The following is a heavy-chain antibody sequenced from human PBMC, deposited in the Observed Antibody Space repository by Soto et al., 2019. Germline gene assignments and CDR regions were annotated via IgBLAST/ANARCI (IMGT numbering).Heavy chain of an antibody. D-gene: IGHD6-6*01. CDR3: AKRSSSSTFDY. CDR1: GFTFCSPS. Sequence: GGALRLSCAASGFTFCSPSLSRGRQAPGKGLEWVSVISGSDDSTYYADSVKGRFTISRDNSKNTLYLQMNSLRAEDTAVYYCAKRSSSSTFDYWGQGTLVTVSS. J-gene: IGHJ4*02. CDR2: ISGSDDST. V-gene: IGHV3-23*01.